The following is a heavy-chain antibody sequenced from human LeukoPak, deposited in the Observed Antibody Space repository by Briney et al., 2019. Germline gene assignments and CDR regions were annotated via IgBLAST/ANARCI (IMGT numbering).Heavy chain of an antibody. CDR1: GGSISSSSYY. D-gene: IGHD6-13*01. CDR3: AREKGDQAGNYGMDV. V-gene: IGHV4-39*07. Sequence: PSETLSLTCTVSGGSISSSSYYWGWVRQPPGKGLEWIGSIYNSGSTYYNPSLKSRVTISVDTSKNQFSLKLSSVTAADTAVYYCAREKGDQAGNYGMDVWGQGTTVTVSS. CDR2: IYNSGST. J-gene: IGHJ6*02.